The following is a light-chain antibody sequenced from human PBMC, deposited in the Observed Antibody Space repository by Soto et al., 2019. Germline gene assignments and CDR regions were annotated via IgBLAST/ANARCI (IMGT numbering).Light chain of an antibody. V-gene: IGKV1-39*01. CDR2: AAS. Sequence: DIHMTQSPSSLSASVGDRVTIPCRASQSISSYLNWYQQKPGKAPKLLIYAASSLQSGVPSRFSGSGSGTDFTLTISSLQPEDFATYYCQQSYSTPWTFGQGTKVDIK. CDR1: QSISSY. J-gene: IGKJ1*01. CDR3: QQSYSTPWT.